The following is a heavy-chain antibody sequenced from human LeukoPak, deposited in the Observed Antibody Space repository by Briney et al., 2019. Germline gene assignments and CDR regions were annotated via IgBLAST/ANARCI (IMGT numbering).Heavy chain of an antibody. V-gene: IGHV1-69*01. D-gene: IGHD3-22*01. CDR1: GGTFSSYA. CDR3: ARADYYDSSGYNPAAFDI. CDR2: IIPIFGTA. J-gene: IGHJ3*02. Sequence: SVKVSCKASGGTFSSYAISWERQAPGQGLEWMGGIIPIFGTANYAQKFQGRVTIPADESTSTAYMELSSLRSEDTAVYYCARADYYDSSGYNPAAFDIWGQGTMVTVSS.